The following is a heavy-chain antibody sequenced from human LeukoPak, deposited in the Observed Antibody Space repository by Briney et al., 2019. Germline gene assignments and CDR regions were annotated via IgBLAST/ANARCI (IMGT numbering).Heavy chain of an antibody. Sequence: PSETLSLTCAVSGGSISSSNWWSWVRQPPGKGLEWIGEIYHSGSTNYNPSLKSRVTISVDKSKNQFSLKLSSVTAADTAVYYCARVGITMVRGPLDYWGQGTLVTVSS. D-gene: IGHD3-10*01. CDR3: ARVGITMVRGPLDY. J-gene: IGHJ4*02. CDR1: GGSISSSNW. CDR2: IYHSGST. V-gene: IGHV4-4*02.